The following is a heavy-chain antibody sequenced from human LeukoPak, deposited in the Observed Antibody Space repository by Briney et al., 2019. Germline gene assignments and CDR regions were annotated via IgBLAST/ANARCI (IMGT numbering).Heavy chain of an antibody. Sequence: PGGSLRLSCAASGFTFSSYGMHWVRQAPGKGLEWVAVISYDGSNKYYADSVKGRFTISRDNSKNTLYLQMNSLRAEDTAVYYCAKDPRYCSGGSCGYWGQGTLVTVSS. V-gene: IGHV3-30*18. CDR3: AKDPRYCSGGSCGY. CDR2: ISYDGSNK. D-gene: IGHD2-15*01. J-gene: IGHJ4*02. CDR1: GFTFSSYG.